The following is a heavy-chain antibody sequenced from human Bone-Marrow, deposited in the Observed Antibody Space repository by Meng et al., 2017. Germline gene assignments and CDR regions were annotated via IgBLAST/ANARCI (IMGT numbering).Heavy chain of an antibody. V-gene: IGHV1-3*01. CDR1: GYIFTTYS. D-gene: IGHD1-26*01. Sequence: QVQLLQSGAEVKKPGASVKLSCQTSGYIFTTYSIQWGRQAPGQRLEWMGWITGNGYTQYSQNFQGRVSITRETSAATAYMELSSLRSEDTAVYYCARDPTEVGAFDYWGQGTLVTVSS. CDR3: ARDPTEVGAFDY. J-gene: IGHJ4*02. CDR2: ITGNGYT.